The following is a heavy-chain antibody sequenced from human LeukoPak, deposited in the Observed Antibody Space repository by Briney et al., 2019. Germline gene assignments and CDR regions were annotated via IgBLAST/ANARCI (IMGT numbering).Heavy chain of an antibody. J-gene: IGHJ6*03. Sequence: PWASVKVSCKASGGTFSSYAISWVRQAPGQGLEWMGGIIPIFGTANYAQKFQGRVTITTDESTSTAYMELSSLRSEDTAVYYCARAKVVPAAIEAYYYYYMDVWGKGTTVTVSS. CDR1: GGTFSSYA. CDR2: IIPIFGTA. D-gene: IGHD2-2*02. V-gene: IGHV1-69*05. CDR3: ARAKVVPAAIEAYYYYYMDV.